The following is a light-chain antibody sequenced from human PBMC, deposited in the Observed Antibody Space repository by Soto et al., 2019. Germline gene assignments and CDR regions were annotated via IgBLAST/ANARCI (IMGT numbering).Light chain of an antibody. CDR1: QSVSTY. Sequence: EIVLTQFPATLSLSPGERATLSCRASQSVSTYLAWYQHKPGQAPRLLIYGASNRATGIPARFSASGSGTYFTLTIGSLEPEDPAAYYGHQCGTWPETFGQGTKVEIK. CDR3: HQCGTWPET. V-gene: IGKV3-11*01. J-gene: IGKJ1*01. CDR2: GAS.